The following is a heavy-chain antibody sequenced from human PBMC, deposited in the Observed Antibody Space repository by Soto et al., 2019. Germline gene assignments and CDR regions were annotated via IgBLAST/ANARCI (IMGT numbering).Heavy chain of an antibody. J-gene: IGHJ4*02. V-gene: IGHV1-8*01. CDR1: GYRLASYD. CDR2: MNPNSGNT. D-gene: IGHD3-10*01. CDR3: ATTYYYGSGEGGYFDY. Sequence: GTSVEVIWKACGYRLASYDRNWVRQATGQGLEWMGWMNPNSGNTGNAQRFQGRVTMTRNTSISTAYMELSSLRSEDTAVYYCATTYYYGSGEGGYFDYWGQGTLVPVSS.